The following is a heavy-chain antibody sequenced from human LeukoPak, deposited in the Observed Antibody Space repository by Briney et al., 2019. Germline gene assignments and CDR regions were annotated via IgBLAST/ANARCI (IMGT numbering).Heavy chain of an antibody. Sequence: PGGSLRLSCAASRFTFSSYGMHWVRQAPGKGLEWVAYIRYDGSNEQYADSVKGRFSISRDSSKNILYLQMNSLRAEDTAVYYCAKDRCSNGVGCYYYYMDVWGKGTTVTISS. D-gene: IGHD2-8*01. CDR2: IRYDGSNE. V-gene: IGHV3-30*02. CDR1: RFTFSSYG. J-gene: IGHJ6*03. CDR3: AKDRCSNGVGCYYYYMDV.